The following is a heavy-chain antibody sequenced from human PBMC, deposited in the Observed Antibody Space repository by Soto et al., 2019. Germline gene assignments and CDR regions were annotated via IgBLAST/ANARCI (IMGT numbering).Heavy chain of an antibody. Sequence: EVQLLESGGGLVQPGGSLRLSCAASGFTFSSYAMSWVRQAPGKGLEWVSAISGSGGSTYYADSVKGRFTISRDNSKNPLYLQMTSLRAEDTAVYYCANPHIVVVVAATFDYWGQGTLVTVSS. CDR2: ISGSGGST. CDR1: GFTFSSYA. CDR3: ANPHIVVVVAATFDY. V-gene: IGHV3-23*01. J-gene: IGHJ4*02. D-gene: IGHD2-15*01.